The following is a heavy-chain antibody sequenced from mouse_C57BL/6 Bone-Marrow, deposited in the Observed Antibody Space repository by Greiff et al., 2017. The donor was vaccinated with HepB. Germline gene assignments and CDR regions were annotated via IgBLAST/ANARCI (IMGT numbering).Heavy chain of an antibody. CDR3: ARGRSCWYFDV. Sequence: QVHVKQPGAELVKPGASVKMSCKASGYTFTSYWITWVKQRPGQGLEWIGDIYPGSGSTNYNEKFKSKATLTVDTSSSTAYMQLSSLTSEDSAVYYCARGRSCWYFDVWGTGTTVTVSS. V-gene: IGHV1-55*01. J-gene: IGHJ1*03. CDR1: GYTFTSYW. CDR2: IYPGSGST.